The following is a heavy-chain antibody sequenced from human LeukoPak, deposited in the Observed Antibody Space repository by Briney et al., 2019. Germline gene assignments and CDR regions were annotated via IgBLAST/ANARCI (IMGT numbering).Heavy chain of an antibody. CDR2: MNPNSGNT. CDR3: ARGFWFGESVDY. CDR1: GYTFTSYD. D-gene: IGHD3-10*01. Sequence: ASAKVSCKASGYTFTSYDINWVRQATGQGLEWMGWMNPNSGNTGYAQKFQGRVTMTRNTSISTAYMELSSLRSEDTAVYYCARGFWFGESVDYWGRGTLVTVSS. J-gene: IGHJ4*02. V-gene: IGHV1-8*01.